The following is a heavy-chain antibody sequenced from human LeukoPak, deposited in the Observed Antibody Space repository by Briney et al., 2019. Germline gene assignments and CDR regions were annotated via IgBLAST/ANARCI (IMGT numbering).Heavy chain of an antibody. J-gene: IGHJ4*02. CDR3: ARDLYCGGDCHYSFDY. V-gene: IGHV4-34*01. D-gene: IGHD2-21*02. CDR1: GGSFSGYY. Sequence: PSETLSLTCAVYGGSFSGYYWSWIRQPPGKGLEWIGEINHSGSTDYNPSLKGRVTISVDTSKNQFSLKLSSVTAADTAVYYCARDLYCGGDCHYSFDYWGQGTLVTVSS. CDR2: INHSGST.